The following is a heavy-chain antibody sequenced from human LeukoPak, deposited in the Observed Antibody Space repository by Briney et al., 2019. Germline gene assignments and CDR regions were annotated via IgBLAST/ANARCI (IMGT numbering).Heavy chain of an antibody. D-gene: IGHD1-26*01. CDR3: VVGTTLRY. J-gene: IGHJ4*02. CDR1: GFTFSSYG. V-gene: IGHV3-30*02. Sequence: GGSLRLSCAASGFTFSSYGMHWVRQAPGKGLEWVAFIRYDGSNKYYADSVKGRFTISRDNAKNSLYLQMNSLRAEDTAVYYCVVGTTLRYWGQGTLVTVSS. CDR2: IRYDGSNK.